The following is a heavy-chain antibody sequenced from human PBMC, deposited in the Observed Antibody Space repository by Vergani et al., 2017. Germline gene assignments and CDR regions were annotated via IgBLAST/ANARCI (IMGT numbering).Heavy chain of an antibody. V-gene: IGHV1-8*01. CDR2: MNPNSGNT. D-gene: IGHD5-18*01. CDR3: AHKWIQLWLRSPPCFDY. CDR1: GYTFTSYD. J-gene: IGHJ4*02. Sequence: QVQLVQSGAEVKKPGASVKVSCKVSGYTFTSYDINWVRQATGQGLEWMGWMNPNSGNTGSAQKFQGRVTITKDTSKNQVVLTMTNMDPVDTATYYCAHKWIQLWLRSPPCFDYWGQGTLVTVSS.